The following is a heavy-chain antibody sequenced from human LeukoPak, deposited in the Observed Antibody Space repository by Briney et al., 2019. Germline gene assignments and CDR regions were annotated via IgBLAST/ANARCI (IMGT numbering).Heavy chain of an antibody. Sequence: SETLSLTCTVSGGSISSYYWSWIRQPAGKGLEWIGRIYTSGSTDYNPSLKSRVTMSVDTSKNQFSLKLSSVTAADTAVYYCARDTYYYGSGSPYFDYWGQGTLVTVSS. CDR3: ARDTYYYGSGSPYFDY. V-gene: IGHV4-4*07. CDR1: GGSISSYY. CDR2: IYTSGST. D-gene: IGHD3-10*01. J-gene: IGHJ4*02.